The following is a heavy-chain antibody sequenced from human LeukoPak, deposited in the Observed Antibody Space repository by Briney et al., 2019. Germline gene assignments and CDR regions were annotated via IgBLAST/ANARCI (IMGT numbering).Heavy chain of an antibody. D-gene: IGHD6-13*01. CDR2: IYPGDSDT. V-gene: IGHV5-51*01. CDR1: RYSFTTYW. CDR3: SRHRGIEAAGIDY. J-gene: IGHJ4*02. Sequence: GESLKISCTGSRYSFTTYWIGWVRQMPGKGLEWMGIIYPGDSDTRYSPSFQGQVTISADKSISTAYLQWSSLKAADTATYYCSRHRGIEAAGIDYWGQGTLVTVSS.